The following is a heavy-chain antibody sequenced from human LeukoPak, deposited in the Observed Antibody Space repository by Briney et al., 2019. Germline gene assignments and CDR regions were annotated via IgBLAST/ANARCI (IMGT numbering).Heavy chain of an antibody. CDR1: GYTFSIYN. J-gene: IGHJ4*02. Sequence: ASVKVSCKASGYTFSIYNMHWVRQAPGQGLEWMGIINPSGGTSYAQKLQGRITLTRDTSTLYMELSSLRSEDTAVYYCARTMVRGVTPFDYWGQGTLVTVSS. D-gene: IGHD3-10*01. V-gene: IGHV1-46*01. CDR3: ARTMVRGVTPFDY. CDR2: INPSGGT.